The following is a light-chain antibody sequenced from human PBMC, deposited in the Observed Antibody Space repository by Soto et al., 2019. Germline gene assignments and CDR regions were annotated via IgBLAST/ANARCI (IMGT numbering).Light chain of an antibody. V-gene: IGKV1-5*01. J-gene: IGKJ1*01. CDR2: DAS. CDR3: QQYSTYSGT. Sequence: DIQMTQSPSTLSASVGDRVTITCRASQTITTWLAWYQQKPGKAPELLIYDASRLQRGVPPRFSGSGFGTEFSLTISGLQPDDSAIYYCQQYSTYSGTFGQGTKVEIK. CDR1: QTITTW.